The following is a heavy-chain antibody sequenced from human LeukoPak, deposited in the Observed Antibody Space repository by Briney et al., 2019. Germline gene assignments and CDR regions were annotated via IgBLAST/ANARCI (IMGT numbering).Heavy chain of an antibody. CDR2: ISSSSSYI. V-gene: IGHV3-21*01. CDR3: ARLMQLDRYKAFDI. D-gene: IGHD1-1*01. CDR1: GFTFSSYS. Sequence: PGGSLRLSCAASGFTFSSYSMNWVRQAPGKGLEWVSSISSSSSYIYYADSVKGRFTISRDNAKNSLYLQMNSLRAEDTAVYYCARLMQLDRYKAFDIWGQGTMVTVSS. J-gene: IGHJ3*02.